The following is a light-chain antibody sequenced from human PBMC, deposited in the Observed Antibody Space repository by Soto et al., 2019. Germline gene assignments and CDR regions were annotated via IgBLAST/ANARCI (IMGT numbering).Light chain of an antibody. Sequence: IQIRHSTSSLSPSVGDRVTITFLASQPISSYLNWYQQKPGKAPKLLIYAASSLHSGVPSRFSGSGSGTDFTLTISSLQPEDFATYYCQQSYSTPLTFGGGTKVDI. CDR1: QPISSY. J-gene: IGKJ4*01. CDR3: QQSYSTPLT. CDR2: AAS. V-gene: IGKV1-39*01.